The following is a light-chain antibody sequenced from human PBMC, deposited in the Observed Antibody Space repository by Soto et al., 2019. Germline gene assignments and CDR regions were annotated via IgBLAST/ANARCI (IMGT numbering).Light chain of an antibody. Sequence: IVLTQSPATLSLSPGERATLSCRASHSVSSNLAWYQQKPGQAPRLLIYGASTRATGIPARFSGSGSGTDFTLTISSLQPEDFATYYCQQSYSTPPGTFGQGTKVDIK. CDR3: QQSYSTPPGT. CDR1: HSVSSN. V-gene: IGKV3-15*01. CDR2: GAS. J-gene: IGKJ1*01.